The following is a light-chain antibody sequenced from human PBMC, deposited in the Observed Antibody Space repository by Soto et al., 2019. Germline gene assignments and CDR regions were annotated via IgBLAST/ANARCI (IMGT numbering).Light chain of an antibody. Sequence: DIQMTQSPSTLSASVGDRVTITCRASQSISNSLAWYQQKPGKAPKLLIYDASNLESGVPSRFSGSGSGTEFTPTISSLQPDDFATYHCQQYNNYPRTFGQGTKVDIK. CDR1: QSISNS. CDR3: QQYNNYPRT. V-gene: IGKV1-5*01. CDR2: DAS. J-gene: IGKJ1*01.